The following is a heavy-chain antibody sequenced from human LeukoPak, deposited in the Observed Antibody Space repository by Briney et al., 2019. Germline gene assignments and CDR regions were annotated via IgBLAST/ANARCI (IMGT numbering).Heavy chain of an antibody. CDR3: ARAGYCSGGSCCYIDY. D-gene: IGHD2-15*01. J-gene: IGHJ4*02. CDR1: GYSISSGYY. CDR2: IYHSGST. Sequence: SETLSLTCAVSGYSISSGYYWGWIRQPPGKGLEWIGSIYHSGSTYYNPSLKSRVTISVDTSKNQFSLKLSSVTAADTAVYYCARAGYCSGGSCCYIDYRGQGTLVTVSS. V-gene: IGHV4-38-2*01.